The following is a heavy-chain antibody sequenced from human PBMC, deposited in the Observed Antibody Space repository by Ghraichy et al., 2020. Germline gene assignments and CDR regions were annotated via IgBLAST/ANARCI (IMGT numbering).Heavy chain of an antibody. V-gene: IGHV4-39*01. CDR3: ARQWQQCSCFDY. CDR2: IYYTGST. D-gene: IGHD6-13*01. Sequence: SETLSLSCSVSGGSISRSSYYWGWIRQPPGKGLEWIGSIYYTGSTYYNPSLKSRVTISVDTSKKQFSLKLSSVTAADTAVYYCARQWQQCSCFDYWGQGTLVTVSS. CDR1: GGSISRSSYY. J-gene: IGHJ4*02.